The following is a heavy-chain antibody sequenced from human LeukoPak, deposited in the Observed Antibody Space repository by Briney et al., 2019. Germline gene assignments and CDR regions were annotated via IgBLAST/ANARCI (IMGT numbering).Heavy chain of an antibody. V-gene: IGHV3-21*01. Sequence: GGSLRLSCAASGFTFSSYSMNWVRQAPGKGLEWVSSISSGSSYIYYADSVKGRFTISRDNAKNSLYLQMNSLSAEDTAVYYCACTSGYDFSSYYYYYMDVWGKGTTATVSS. CDR2: ISSGSSYI. J-gene: IGHJ6*03. D-gene: IGHD5-12*01. CDR1: GFTFSSYS. CDR3: ACTSGYDFSSYYYYYMDV.